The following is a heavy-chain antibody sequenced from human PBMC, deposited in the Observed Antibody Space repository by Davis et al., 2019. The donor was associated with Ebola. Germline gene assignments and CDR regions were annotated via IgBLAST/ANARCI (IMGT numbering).Heavy chain of an antibody. D-gene: IGHD1-26*01. V-gene: IGHV6-1*01. J-gene: IGHJ4*02. CDR1: GASVSSNSAA. CDR2: TYYRSKWYN. Sequence: PSETLSLTCAISGASVSSNSAAWNWISQSPSRGLEWLGRTYYRSKWYNDYAVSVKSRITINPDTSKNQFSLQLNSVTPEDTAVYYCARALADYYRLDYWGQGTLVTVSS. CDR3: ARALADYYRLDY.